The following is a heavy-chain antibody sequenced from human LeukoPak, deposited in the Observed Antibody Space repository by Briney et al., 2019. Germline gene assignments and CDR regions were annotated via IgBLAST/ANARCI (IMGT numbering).Heavy chain of an antibody. J-gene: IGHJ5*02. CDR2: INPSGGST. CDR1: GYTFTSYY. CDR3: ARVALYCSGGSCYSESWFDP. V-gene: IGHV1-46*03. Sequence: ASVKVSCKASGYTFTSYYMHWVRQAPGQGLEWMGIINPSGGSTSYAQEFQGRVTMTRDTSTSTVYMELSSLRSEDTAVYYCARVALYCSGGSCYSESWFDPWGQGTLVTVSS. D-gene: IGHD2-15*01.